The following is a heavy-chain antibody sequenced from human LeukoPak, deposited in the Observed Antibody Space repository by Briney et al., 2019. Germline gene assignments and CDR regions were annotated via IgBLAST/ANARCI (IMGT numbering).Heavy chain of an antibody. CDR2: ISGSDGRT. V-gene: IGHV3-23*01. CDR3: AKDGLGIWSRGYFDY. Sequence: GGSLRLSCAASGFTFSSYAMSWVRQAPGKGLEWVSGISGSDGRTYYADSVKGRFTISRDNSKNTLYLQMNSLRAEDTAVYYCAKDGLGIWSRGYFDYWGQGTLVTVSS. CDR1: GFTFSSYA. D-gene: IGHD7-27*01. J-gene: IGHJ4*02.